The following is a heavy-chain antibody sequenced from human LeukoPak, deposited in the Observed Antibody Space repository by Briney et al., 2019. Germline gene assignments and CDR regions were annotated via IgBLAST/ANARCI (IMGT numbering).Heavy chain of an antibody. D-gene: IGHD5-24*01. Sequence: SETLSLTCTVSGGSISSYYWSWIRQPPGKGLEWIGYLYHSGTTNYNPSLKSRATISVDTSKNEFSLKLTSVTAADMAVHYCARLGYNDYVARYFDLWGRGTLVTVSS. CDR1: GGSISSYY. J-gene: IGHJ2*01. CDR3: ARLGYNDYVARYFDL. V-gene: IGHV4-59*08. CDR2: LYHSGTT.